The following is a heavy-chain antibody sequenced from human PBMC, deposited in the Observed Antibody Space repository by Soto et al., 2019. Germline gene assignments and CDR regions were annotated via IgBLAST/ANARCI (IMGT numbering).Heavy chain of an antibody. CDR2: ISASGDST. Sequence: GGSLRLACVSYGITFTTYGMNLVRPAPGTGLEWVSGISASGDSTFNADSVKGRFTISRDNSKNTLYLQMNSLRAEDTAVYYCAKDLLQWLVVGHDAFDIWGQGTMVTVS. D-gene: IGHD6-19*01. V-gene: IGHV3-23*01. J-gene: IGHJ3*02. CDR1: GITFTTYG. CDR3: AKDLLQWLVVGHDAFDI.